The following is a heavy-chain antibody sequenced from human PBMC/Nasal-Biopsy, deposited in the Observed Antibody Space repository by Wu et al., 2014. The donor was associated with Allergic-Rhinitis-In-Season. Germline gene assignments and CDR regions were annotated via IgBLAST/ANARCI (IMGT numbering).Heavy chain of an antibody. J-gene: IGHJ4*02. CDR2: IYYDGTT. V-gene: IGHV4-59*12. CDR1: GGSISGYR. D-gene: IGHD2-15*01. Sequence: TLSLTCTVSGGSISGYRWNWIRRSPGKGLEWIGYIYYDGTTKYNPSLNSRVTLSVQSSKNQFSLKLTSVTVADTAIYYCARGKYCSGGDCPPEDYWGQGTQVTVSS. CDR3: ARGKYCSGGDCPPEDY.